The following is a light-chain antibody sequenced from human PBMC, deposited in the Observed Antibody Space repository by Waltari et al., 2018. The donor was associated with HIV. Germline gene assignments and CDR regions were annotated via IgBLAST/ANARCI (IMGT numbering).Light chain of an antibody. CDR2: GNS. J-gene: IGLJ1*01. Sequence: QSLLTQPPSVSGAPGQRVTISCTGSSSNMGAGYHVHWYQQLPGTAPKLLIYGNSNRPSGVPDRFSGSKSGTSASLAITGIQAEDEADYYCQSYDSSLSIVFGTGTKVTVL. CDR3: QSYDSSLSIV. V-gene: IGLV1-40*01. CDR1: SSNMGAGYH.